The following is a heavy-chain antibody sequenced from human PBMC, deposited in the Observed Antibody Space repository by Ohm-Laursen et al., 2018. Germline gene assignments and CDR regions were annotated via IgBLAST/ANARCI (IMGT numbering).Heavy chain of an antibody. CDR1: GGSFSSYY. J-gene: IGHJ4*02. Sequence: SDTLSLTWAVYGGSFSSYYWAWIRQPPGKGLEWIGRIYTGGSTNYNPSLKSRVTISVDTSKNQLSLKLSSVTAADTAVYYCARRANSAFPYYLDYWGQGTLVTVSS. CDR2: IYTGGST. D-gene: IGHD1-26*01. CDR3: ARRANSAFPYYLDY. V-gene: IGHV4-59*10.